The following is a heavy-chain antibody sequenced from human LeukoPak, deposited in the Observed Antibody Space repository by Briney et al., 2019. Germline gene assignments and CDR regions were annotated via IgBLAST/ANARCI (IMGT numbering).Heavy chain of an antibody. V-gene: IGHV1-69*05. CDR3: ARIGFGEFHFDY. D-gene: IGHD3-10*01. J-gene: IGHJ4*02. CDR1: GGTFSSYA. Sequence: SVKVSCKASGGTFSSYAISWVRQAPGQGLEWMGGIIPIFGTANYAQKFQGRVTITTDESTSTAYMELSSLRSEDTAVYYCARIGFGEFHFDYWGQGTLVTVSS. CDR2: IIPIFGTA.